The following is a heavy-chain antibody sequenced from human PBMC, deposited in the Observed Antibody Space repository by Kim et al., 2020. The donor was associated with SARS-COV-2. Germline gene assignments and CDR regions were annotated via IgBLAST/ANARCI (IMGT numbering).Heavy chain of an antibody. CDR2: IQAKKDGETT. J-gene: IGHJ4*02. CDR3: TTFSGWGYFPH. V-gene: IGHV3-15*01. Sequence: GGSLRLSCAASGLSFTNAWMTWIRQAPGKGPEWVGRIQAKKDGETTNYAAPVKGRFTISRDDSKEMMYLQMNSLETEDTAVYYCTTFSGWGYFPHWGQGTLVTVSS. D-gene: IGHD6-19*01. CDR1: GLSFTNAW.